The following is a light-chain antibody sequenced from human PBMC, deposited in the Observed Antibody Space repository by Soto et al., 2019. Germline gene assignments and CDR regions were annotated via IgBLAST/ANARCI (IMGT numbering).Light chain of an antibody. V-gene: IGKV1-27*01. Sequence: DIQMTQSPSSLSAFVGDSVTFTCRASQGISNYLDWYHQKPGKVPKLLVYAASTLQSGVPSRFSGSGSGTEFTLTISSLQPEDFGTYYCQHYHSPPFTFGPGTKVEIK. CDR3: QHYHSPPFT. J-gene: IGKJ3*01. CDR1: QGISNY. CDR2: AAS.